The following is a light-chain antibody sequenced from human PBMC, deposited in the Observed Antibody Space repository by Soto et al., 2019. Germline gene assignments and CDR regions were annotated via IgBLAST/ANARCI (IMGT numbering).Light chain of an antibody. CDR2: GAS. CDR3: QQYNDWPLT. Sequence: EILMTQSPDTLSVSPGERATLSCRASQRVGSNLAWYQQKPGQAPRLLIYGASTRATDIPARFSGFGSGTEFTLTISSLQSEDFAIYFCQQYNDWPLTFGGGTKVDIK. V-gene: IGKV3-15*01. CDR1: QRVGSN. J-gene: IGKJ4*01.